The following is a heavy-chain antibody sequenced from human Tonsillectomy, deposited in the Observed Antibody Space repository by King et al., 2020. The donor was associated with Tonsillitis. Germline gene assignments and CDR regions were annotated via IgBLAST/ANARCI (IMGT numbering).Heavy chain of an antibody. J-gene: IGHJ6*02. V-gene: IGHV3-23*04. D-gene: IGHD3-16*01. CDR1: GFTFSSYA. CDR3: AKDPRGIRGWPLYGMDV. Sequence: VQLVESGGGLVQPGGPLRLSCAASGFTFSSYAMSWVRQAPGKELEWVSAISGSGGSTYYADSVKGRFTISRDNSKNTLYLQMNSLRAEDTAVYYCAKDPRGIRGWPLYGMDVWGQGTTVTVSS. CDR2: ISGSGGST.